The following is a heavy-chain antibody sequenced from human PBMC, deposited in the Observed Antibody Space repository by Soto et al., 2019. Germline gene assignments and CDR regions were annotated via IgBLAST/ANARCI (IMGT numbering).Heavy chain of an antibody. J-gene: IGHJ3*02. V-gene: IGHV4-59*08. CDR1: GGSISSYY. D-gene: IGHD6-25*01. CDR3: ARLAAIHDAFDI. Sequence: QVQLQESGPGLVKPSETLSLTCTVSGGSISSYYWSWIRQPPGKGLEWIGYIYYSGSTNYNPSLNSRVTKSADTSKNQFSLKLSSVTAAVTAGYYCARLAAIHDAFDIWGQGTMVTVSS. CDR2: IYYSGST.